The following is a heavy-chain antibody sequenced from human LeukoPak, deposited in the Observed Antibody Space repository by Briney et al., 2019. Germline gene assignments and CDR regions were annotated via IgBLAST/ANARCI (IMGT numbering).Heavy chain of an antibody. CDR3: VRDYRGGWNDY. CDR1: GFTFSRYG. Sequence: GGSLRLSCAASGFTFSRYGMHWVRQAPGKGLEWVSFTRFDGKNKYYADSVKGRFTISRDNAKNSLFLQMNNLRVDDTAVYYCVRDYRGGWNDYWGQGTLVTVSS. D-gene: IGHD1-26*01. J-gene: IGHJ4*02. V-gene: IGHV3-30*02. CDR2: TRFDGKNK.